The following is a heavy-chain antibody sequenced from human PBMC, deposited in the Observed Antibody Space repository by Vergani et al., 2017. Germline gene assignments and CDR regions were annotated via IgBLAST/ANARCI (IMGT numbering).Heavy chain of an antibody. V-gene: IGHV1-69*02. Sequence: QVQLVQSGAEVKKPGPSVKVSCKASGGTFSSYTISWVRQAPGQGLEWMGRIIPILGIANYAQKFQGRVTITADKSTSTAYMELSSLRSEDTAVYYCARTEGYSYGFFNAFDIWGQGTMVTVSS. J-gene: IGHJ3*02. CDR1: GGTFSSYT. CDR2: IIPILGIA. D-gene: IGHD5-18*01. CDR3: ARTEGYSYGFFNAFDI.